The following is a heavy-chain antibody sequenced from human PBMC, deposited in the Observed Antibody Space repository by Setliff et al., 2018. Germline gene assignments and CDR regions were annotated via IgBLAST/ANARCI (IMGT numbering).Heavy chain of an antibody. CDR1: GGSICPHY. CDR3: ARSPANGGHDAFDI. CDR2: IFYSGTA. D-gene: IGHD6-25*01. Sequence: PSETLSLTCTVSGGSICPHYWSWIRQAPGKGLEWIGHIFYSGTATYNPPLKSRVTVTVDTSKNQFSLRLNSVTAADTAVYYCARSPANGGHDAFDIWGRGTMVTVSS. J-gene: IGHJ3*02. V-gene: IGHV4-59*11.